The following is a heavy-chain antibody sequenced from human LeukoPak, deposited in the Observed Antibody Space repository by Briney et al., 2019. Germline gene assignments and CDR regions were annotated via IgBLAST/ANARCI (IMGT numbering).Heavy chain of an antibody. CDR2: ISGSGGST. CDR1: GFTFSRYA. D-gene: IGHD3-22*01. CDR3: AKDLVSYYYDSSGSAFDI. Sequence: GGSLRLSCAASGFTFSRYAMSWVRQAPGKGLEWVSPISGSGGSTYYADSVKGRFTISRDNSKNTLFLQLNSLRADDTAVYYCAKDLVSYYYDSSGSAFDIWGQGTMVTVSS. J-gene: IGHJ3*02. V-gene: IGHV3-23*01.